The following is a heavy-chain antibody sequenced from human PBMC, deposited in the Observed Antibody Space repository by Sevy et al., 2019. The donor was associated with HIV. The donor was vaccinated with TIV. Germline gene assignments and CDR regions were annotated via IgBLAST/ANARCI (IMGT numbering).Heavy chain of an antibody. CDR2: ISYDGSNK. Sequence: GGSLRLSCAASGFTFSSYAMHWVRQAPGKGLEWVAVISYDGSNKYYADSVKGRFTISRDNSKNTLYLQTNSLRAEDTAVYYCAREGSGSYRPLDYWGQGTLVTVSS. V-gene: IGHV3-30-3*01. CDR3: AREGSGSYRPLDY. J-gene: IGHJ4*02. CDR1: GFTFSSYA. D-gene: IGHD1-26*01.